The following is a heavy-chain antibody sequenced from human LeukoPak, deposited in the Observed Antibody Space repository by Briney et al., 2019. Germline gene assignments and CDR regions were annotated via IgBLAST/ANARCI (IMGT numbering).Heavy chain of an antibody. CDR3: AKDTQYYSNYGRGYYYYGMDV. Sequence: GRSLRLSCAASGFTFSSYGMHWVRQAPGKGLEWVAVISYDGSNKYYADSVKGRFTISRDNSKNTQYLQMNSLRAEDTAVYYCAKDTQYYSNYGRGYYYYGMDVWGQGTTVTVSS. J-gene: IGHJ6*02. CDR2: ISYDGSNK. D-gene: IGHD4-11*01. V-gene: IGHV3-30*18. CDR1: GFTFSSYG.